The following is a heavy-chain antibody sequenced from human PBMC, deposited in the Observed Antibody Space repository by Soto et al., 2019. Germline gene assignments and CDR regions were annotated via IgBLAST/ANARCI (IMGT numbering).Heavy chain of an antibody. V-gene: IGHV1-18*04. Sequence: QDHLVQSGAEVKKPGASAKVSCKASGYTFINYGINWVRQAPGPGLERVAWIRAYNGDTGYAQHLEGRATVTTETLTNTAYMELRSLLPDDTTGYFCVLGGLETGYYRDMDYWGQGTLVSVSS. D-gene: IGHD3-9*01. J-gene: IGHJ4*02. CDR3: VLGGLETGYYRDMDY. CDR2: IRAYNGDT. CDR1: GYTFINYG.